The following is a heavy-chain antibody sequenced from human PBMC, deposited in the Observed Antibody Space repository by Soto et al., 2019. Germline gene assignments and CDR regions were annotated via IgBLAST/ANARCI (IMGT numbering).Heavy chain of an antibody. V-gene: IGHV4-31*03. D-gene: IGHD2-2*01. J-gene: IGHJ4*02. Sequence: SETLSLTCTVSGGSISSGGYYWSWIRQHPGKGLEWIGYIYYSGSTNYNPSLKSRVTISVDTSKNQFSLKLSSVTAADTAVYYCASSCSSTSCYGRDYWGQGTLVTVSS. CDR1: GGSISSGGYY. CDR2: IYYSGST. CDR3: ASSCSSTSCYGRDY.